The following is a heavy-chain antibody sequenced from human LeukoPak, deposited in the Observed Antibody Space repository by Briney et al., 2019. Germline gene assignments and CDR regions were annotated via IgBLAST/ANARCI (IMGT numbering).Heavy chain of an antibody. CDR1: GYRFTNYW. D-gene: IGHD5-24*01. V-gene: IGHV5-51*01. J-gene: IGHJ5*02. Sequence: GDSLKISCKGSGYRFTNYWIAWVRQMPGKGVEWMGLIYPGDSDFRYSPSFQGHVTISADKSSSTAYLQWSSLKASDTAMYYCAKRGATLGEFDPWGQGTLVTVSS. CDR2: IYPGDSDF. CDR3: AKRGATLGEFDP.